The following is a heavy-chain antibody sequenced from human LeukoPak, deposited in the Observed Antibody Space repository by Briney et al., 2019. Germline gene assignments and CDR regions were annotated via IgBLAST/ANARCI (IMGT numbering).Heavy chain of an antibody. Sequence: SEALSLTCTVSGGSISSYYWNWIRQPPGKGLEWIGYIYYSGSTNYNPSLKSRVTISVDTSKNQFSLRLSSVTAADTAVYYCARDPSPLGYCSGGSCADYWGQGTLVTVSS. V-gene: IGHV4-59*12. J-gene: IGHJ4*02. CDR3: ARDPSPLGYCSGGSCADY. D-gene: IGHD2-15*01. CDR1: GGSISSYY. CDR2: IYYSGST.